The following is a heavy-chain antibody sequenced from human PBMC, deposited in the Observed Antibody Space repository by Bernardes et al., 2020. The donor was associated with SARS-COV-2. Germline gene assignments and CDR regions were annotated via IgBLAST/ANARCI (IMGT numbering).Heavy chain of an antibody. CDR2: ISGYNGDT. CDR3: ATVVGYSYGGGWFDP. D-gene: IGHD5-18*01. CDR1: GYTFTSYG. Sequence: VKVSCKASGYTFTSYGISWVRQAPGQGLEWMGWISGYNGDTDYAQEFQGRVTMTTDTSTNTAYMELRSLRLDDTAVYYCATVVGYSYGGGWFDPWGQGTLVTVSS. V-gene: IGHV1-18*01. J-gene: IGHJ5*02.